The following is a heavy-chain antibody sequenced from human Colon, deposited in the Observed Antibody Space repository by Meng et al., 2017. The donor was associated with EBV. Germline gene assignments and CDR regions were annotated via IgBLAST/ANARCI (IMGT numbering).Heavy chain of an antibody. CDR1: GFTFTNSH. Sequence: GGGLGKPGESLRLSCAASGFTFTNSHMTWVRQAPGKGLEWIGEIPHRGSSAYNPSLKSRVSMSIDKSKNQFSLKLTSVTAADTAVYHCLRGSGGSVWGQGTLVTVSS. J-gene: IGHJ1*01. D-gene: IGHD3-10*01. V-gene: IGHV4-34*01. CDR3: LRGSGGSV. CDR2: IPHRGSS.